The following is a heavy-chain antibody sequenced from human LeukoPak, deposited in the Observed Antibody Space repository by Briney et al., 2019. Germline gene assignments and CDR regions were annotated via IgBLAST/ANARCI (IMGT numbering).Heavy chain of an antibody. CDR1: GYTFTSYG. CDR2: ISAYNGNT. CDR3: ARGRLLRYFDWLSSPKHFDY. J-gene: IGHJ4*02. Sequence: ASVKVSCKASGYTFTSYGISWVRQAPGQGLEWMGWISAYNGNTNYAQKLQGRVTMTTDTSTSTAYMELRSLRSDDTAVYYCARGRLLRYFDWLSSPKHFDYWGQGTLATVSS. V-gene: IGHV1-18*01. D-gene: IGHD3-9*01.